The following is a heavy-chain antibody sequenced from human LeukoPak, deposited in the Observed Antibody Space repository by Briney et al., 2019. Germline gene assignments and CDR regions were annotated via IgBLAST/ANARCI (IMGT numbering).Heavy chain of an antibody. CDR3: ARRTCSGGSCYLQRRGYYYYYMGV. CDR2: ISAYNGNT. CDR1: GYTFTSYG. J-gene: IGHJ6*03. D-gene: IGHD2-15*01. Sequence: ASVTVSCKASGYTFTSYGISWVRQAPGQGLEWMGWISAYNGNTNYAQKLQGRVNMTTDTSTSTAYMELRSLRSDDTAVYYCARRTCSGGSCYLQRRGYYYYYMGVWGKGTTVSVSS. V-gene: IGHV1-18*01.